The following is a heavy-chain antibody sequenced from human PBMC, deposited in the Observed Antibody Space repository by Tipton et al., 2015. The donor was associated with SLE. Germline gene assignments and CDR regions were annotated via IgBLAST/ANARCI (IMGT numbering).Heavy chain of an antibody. V-gene: IGHV4-38-2*01. Sequence: TLSLTCAVSGYSISSGYYWGWIRQPPGKGLEWIGRIYTSGSTNYNPSLKSRVTISVDTSKNQFSLKLSSVTAADTAVYFCARGPYFYDSSARRGWFDPWGQGTLVTVSS. J-gene: IGHJ5*02. CDR3: ARGPYFYDSSARRGWFDP. CDR1: GYSISSGYY. CDR2: IYTSGST. D-gene: IGHD3-22*01.